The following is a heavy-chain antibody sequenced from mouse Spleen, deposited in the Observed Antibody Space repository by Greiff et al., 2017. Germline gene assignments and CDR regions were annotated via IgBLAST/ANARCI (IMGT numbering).Heavy chain of an antibody. Sequence: EVQLVESGGGLVKPGGSLKLSCAASGFTFSSYGMSWVRQTPEKRLEWVATISGGGSYTYYPDSVKGRFTISRDNAKNNLYLQMSSLRSEDTALYYCARPYYYGSSYGDYAMDYWGQGTSVTVSS. CDR2: ISGGGSYT. J-gene: IGHJ4*01. CDR1: GFTFSSYG. V-gene: IGHV5-9-2*01. D-gene: IGHD1-1*01. CDR3: ARPYYYGSSYGDYAMDY.